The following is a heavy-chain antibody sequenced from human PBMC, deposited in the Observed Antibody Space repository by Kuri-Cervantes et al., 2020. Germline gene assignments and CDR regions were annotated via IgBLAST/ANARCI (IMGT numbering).Heavy chain of an antibody. CDR3: ARVRGYSYGPFDY. V-gene: IGHV4-38-2*02. CDR2: INHSGST. CDR1: GYSISSGYY. D-gene: IGHD5-18*01. Sequence: ETLSLTCTVSGYSISSGYYWGWIRQPPGKGLEWIGEINHSGSTNYNPSLKSRVTISVDTSKNQFSLKLSSVTAADTAVYYCARVRGYSYGPFDYWGQGTLVTVSS. J-gene: IGHJ4*02.